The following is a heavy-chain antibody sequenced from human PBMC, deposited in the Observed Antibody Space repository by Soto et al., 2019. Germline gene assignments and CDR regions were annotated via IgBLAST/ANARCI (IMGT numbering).Heavy chain of an antibody. CDR3: AGHHDSIYSSSRHTFDI. J-gene: IGHJ3*02. V-gene: IGHV4-39*01. CDR2: IKYGGST. D-gene: IGHD2-15*01. Sequence: TSETLSLTCTVSGGSISSRSHYWGWIRQPPGKGLEWIGSIKYGGSTYSNPSLQSRVSISVDTSKNQFFVKLTSVTAADTAVYYCAGHHDSIYSSSRHTFDIWGQGTMVNVSS. CDR1: GGSISSRSHY.